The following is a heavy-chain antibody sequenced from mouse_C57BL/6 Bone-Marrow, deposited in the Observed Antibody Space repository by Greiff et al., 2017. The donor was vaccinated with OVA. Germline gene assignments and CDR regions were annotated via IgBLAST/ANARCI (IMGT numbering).Heavy chain of an antibody. CDR2: IWRGGST. V-gene: IGHV2-5*01. J-gene: IGHJ1*03. CDR3: AQRDGNYWDFDV. D-gene: IGHD2-1*01. CDR1: GFSLTSYG. Sequence: VQLQESGPGLVQPSQSLSITCTVSGFSLTSYGVHWVRQSPGKGLEWLGVIWRGGSTDYNAAFMSRLSITKDNSTSHVFSKMNSLQDDDTAIYYCAQRDGNYWDFDVWGTETTVTVSS.